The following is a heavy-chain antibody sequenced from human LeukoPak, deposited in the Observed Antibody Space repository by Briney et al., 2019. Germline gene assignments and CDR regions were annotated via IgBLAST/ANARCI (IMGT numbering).Heavy chain of an antibody. Sequence: GGSLRLSCAASGFTVSSNYMSWVRQAPGKGLEWVSVIYSGGSTYYADSVKGRFTISRDNSKNTLYLQMNSLRAEDTAVYYCARDPLYCSGGSCYMVEGWGQGTLVTVSS. CDR2: IYSGGST. CDR1: GFTVSSNY. CDR3: ARDPLYCSGGSCYMVEG. V-gene: IGHV3-53*01. D-gene: IGHD2-15*01. J-gene: IGHJ4*02.